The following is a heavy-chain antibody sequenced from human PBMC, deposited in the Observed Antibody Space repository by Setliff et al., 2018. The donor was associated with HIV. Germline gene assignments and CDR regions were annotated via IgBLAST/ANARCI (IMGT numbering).Heavy chain of an antibody. Sequence: PGGSLRLSCAASGFTFSSYSMNWVRQAPGKGLEWVSYISSSSSYTHYADSVKGRFTISRDNAKNSLYLQMNSLRAEDTAVYYCARATAAWDDAFDIWGQGTMVTVSS. CDR3: ARATAAWDDAFDI. V-gene: IGHV3-21*01. CDR2: ISSSSSYT. D-gene: IGHD6-13*01. J-gene: IGHJ3*02. CDR1: GFTFSSYS.